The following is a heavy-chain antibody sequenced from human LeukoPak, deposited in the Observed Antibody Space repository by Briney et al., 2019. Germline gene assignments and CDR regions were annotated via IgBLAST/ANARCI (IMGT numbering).Heavy chain of an antibody. V-gene: IGHV3-9*01. CDR1: GFTFSSYG. CDR3: AKGSTGTTRDGMDV. D-gene: IGHD1-7*01. CDR2: ISWNSGSI. J-gene: IGHJ6*02. Sequence: GRSLRLSCAASGFTFSSYGMHWVRQAPGKGLEWVSGISWNSGSIGYADSVKGRFTISRDNAKNSLYLQMNSLRAEDTALYYCAKGSTGTTRDGMDVWGQGTTVTVSS.